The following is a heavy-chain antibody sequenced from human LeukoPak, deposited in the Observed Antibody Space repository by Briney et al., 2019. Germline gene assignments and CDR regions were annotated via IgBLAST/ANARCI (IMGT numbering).Heavy chain of an antibody. CDR2: IYYSGST. Sequence: SETLSLTCTVSGGSISSSSYYWGWIRQPPGKGLEWIGSIYYSGSTYYNPSPKSRVTMSVDTSKNQFSLKLSSVTAADTAVYYCARDLYYYDSSGYRGLGWFDPWGQGTLVTVSS. D-gene: IGHD3-22*01. V-gene: IGHV4-39*07. CDR3: ARDLYYYDSSGYRGLGWFDP. J-gene: IGHJ5*02. CDR1: GGSISSSSYY.